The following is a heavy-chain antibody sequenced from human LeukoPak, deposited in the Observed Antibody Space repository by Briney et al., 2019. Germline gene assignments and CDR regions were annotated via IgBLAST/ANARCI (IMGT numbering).Heavy chain of an antibody. V-gene: IGHV3-23*01. CDR2: ISGSGGST. CDR1: GFTFSSYG. Sequence: PGGSLRLSCAASGFTFSSYGMSWVRQAPGKGLEWVSAISGSGGSTYYADSVKGRFTISRDNSKNTLYLQMNSLRAEDTAVYYCARNVYYYDSSGYSLLDYWGQGTLVTVSS. J-gene: IGHJ4*02. D-gene: IGHD3-22*01. CDR3: ARNVYYYDSSGYSLLDY.